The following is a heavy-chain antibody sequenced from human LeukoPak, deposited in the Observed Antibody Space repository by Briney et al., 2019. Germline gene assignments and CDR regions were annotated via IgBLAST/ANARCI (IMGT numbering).Heavy chain of an antibody. CDR3: ARDDFYYDFWSGHTPPNY. CDR1: GYTFTSYG. D-gene: IGHD3-3*01. CDR2: ISAYNGNT. J-gene: IGHJ4*02. Sequence: ASVKVSCKASGYTFTSYGIGWVRQAPGQGLEWMGWISAYNGNTNYAQKLQGRVTMTTDTSTSTAYMELRSLRSDDTAVYYCARDDFYYDFWSGHTPPNYWGQGTLVTVSS. V-gene: IGHV1-18*01.